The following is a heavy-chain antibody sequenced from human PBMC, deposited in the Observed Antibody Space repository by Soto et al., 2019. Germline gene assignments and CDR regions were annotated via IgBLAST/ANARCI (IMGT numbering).Heavy chain of an antibody. CDR1: GFTFSSFV. CDR3: VIRAITAPPNWAAFEV. CDR2: VSRGGDVS. J-gene: IGHJ3*01. Sequence: EVQLLESGGGLVQPGGSLRLSCAASGFTFSSFVMNWVRQAPGKGLEWVSTVSRGGDVSHYTDSVKGRFTISRDNSRRTLHLPIDSLTSDDAAVYFCVIRAITAPPNWAAFEVWGQGTVLTVSS. D-gene: IGHD1-20*01. V-gene: IGHV3-23*01.